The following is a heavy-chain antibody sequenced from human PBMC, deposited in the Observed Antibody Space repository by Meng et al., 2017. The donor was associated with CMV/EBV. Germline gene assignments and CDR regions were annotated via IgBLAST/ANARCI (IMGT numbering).Heavy chain of an antibody. D-gene: IGHD3-22*01. Sequence: GSLRLSCAVYGGSFSGYYWSWIRQLPGKGLEWFGEINHSGSTNYNPSLKSRVTISVDTSKNQFSLKLSSVTAADTAVYYCARLSGPQYYYASSGYYNYWGQGTLVTVSS. CDR3: ARLSGPQYYYASSGYYNY. J-gene: IGHJ4*02. CDR2: INHSGST. CDR1: GGSFSGYY. V-gene: IGHV4-34*01.